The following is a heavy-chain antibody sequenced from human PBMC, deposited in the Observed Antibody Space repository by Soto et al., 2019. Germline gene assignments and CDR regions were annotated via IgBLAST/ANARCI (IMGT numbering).Heavy chain of an antibody. J-gene: IGHJ4*02. CDR3: ARGPRHCSGGSCYSIDY. V-gene: IGHV3-49*04. Sequence: GGSLRLSCTASGFTFGDHGLSWVRQAPGRGLEWVGFIRSKRYGGTTEFAASVKGRFSISRDDSNTIAYLQMNRLQSEDTAVYYCARGPRHCSGGSCYSIDYWGRGTLVTVSS. CDR2: IRSKRYGGTT. CDR1: GFTFGDHG. D-gene: IGHD2-15*01.